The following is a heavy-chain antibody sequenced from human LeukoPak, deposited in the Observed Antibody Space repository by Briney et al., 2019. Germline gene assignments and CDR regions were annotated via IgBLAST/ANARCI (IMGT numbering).Heavy chain of an antibody. CDR3: AKTTTWYSYYYMDV. J-gene: IGHJ6*03. CDR2: ISGDGGST. CDR1: GFTFSSYG. D-gene: IGHD1-26*01. Sequence: GGSLRLSCAASGFTFSSYGMGWVRLAPGKGLEWVSAISGDGGSTYNADSVKGRFTISRDNSKNTLYLQMNSLRGEDTAVYYCAKTTTWYSYYYMDVWGKGTTVTISS. V-gene: IGHV3-23*01.